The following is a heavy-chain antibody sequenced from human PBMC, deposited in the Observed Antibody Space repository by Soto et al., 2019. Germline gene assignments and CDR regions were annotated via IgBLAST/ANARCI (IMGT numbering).Heavy chain of an antibody. V-gene: IGHV4-34*01. CDR1: GGSFSGYY. D-gene: IGHD2-15*01. CDR3: ARGRVGYCSGGSCYSFHF. CDR2: INHSGST. Sequence: QVQLQQWGAGLLKPSETLSLTCAVYGGSFSGYYWSWIRQPPGKGLEWIGEINHSGSTNYNPSLKSRVTIAVDTSKNQFSLKLSSVTAADTAVYYCARGRVGYCSGGSCYSFHFWGQGTLVTVSS. J-gene: IGHJ5*01.